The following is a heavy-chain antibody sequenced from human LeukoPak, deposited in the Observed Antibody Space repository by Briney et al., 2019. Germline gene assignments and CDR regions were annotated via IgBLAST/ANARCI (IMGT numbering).Heavy chain of an antibody. V-gene: IGHV4-59*01. CDR2: ISYSGST. D-gene: IGHD3-16*02. CDR3: ARYIWGSYPTFEDY. Sequence: SEXLSLTCTVSGGSISTYYWSWLRQPPGKGLEGIGYISYSGSTNYNPSLKSRVTISVDTSKNQFSLKLNSVTAADTAVYYCARYIWGSYPTFEDYWGQGSLVTVSS. J-gene: IGHJ4*02. CDR1: GGSISTYY.